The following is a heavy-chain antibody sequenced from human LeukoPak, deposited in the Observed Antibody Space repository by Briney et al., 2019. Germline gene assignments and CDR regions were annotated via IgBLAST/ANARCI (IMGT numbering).Heavy chain of an antibody. V-gene: IGHV3-21*01. CDR3: AELGITMIGGV. Sequence: GGSLRLSCAASGFTFNTYSMNWVRQAPGKGLEWVSSISSSSSYIYYADSVKGRFTIARDNAKKSLYLQMNSLRAEDTAVYYCAELGITMIGGVWGKGTTVTISS. CDR1: GFTFNTYS. CDR2: ISSSSSYI. D-gene: IGHD3-10*02. J-gene: IGHJ6*04.